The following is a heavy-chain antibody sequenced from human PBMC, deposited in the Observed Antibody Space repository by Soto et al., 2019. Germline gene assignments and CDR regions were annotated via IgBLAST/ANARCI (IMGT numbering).Heavy chain of an antibody. CDR3: ARGGVGYYDSSGYRNWFDP. J-gene: IGHJ5*02. CDR2: IGTAGDT. V-gene: IGHV3-13*01. CDR1: GFTFSSYD. D-gene: IGHD3-22*01. Sequence: PGGSLRLSCAASGFTFSSYDMHWVRQATGKGLEWVSAIGTAGDTYYPGSVKGRFTISRENAKNSLYLQMNGLRAGDTAVYYCARGGVGYYDSSGYRNWFDPWGQGTLVTVSS.